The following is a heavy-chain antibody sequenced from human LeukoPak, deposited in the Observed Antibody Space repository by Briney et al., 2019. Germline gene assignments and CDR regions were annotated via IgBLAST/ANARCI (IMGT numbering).Heavy chain of an antibody. CDR3: ARHNTMVRGVIPFDY. CDR2: IYHSGST. CDR1: GYSIGSGYY. Sequence: PSETLSLTCAVSGYSIGSGYYWGWIRQPPGKGLEWIGSIYHSGSTYYNPSLKSRVTISVDTSKNQFSLKLSSVTAADTAVYYCARHNTMVRGVIPFDYWGQGTLVTVSS. D-gene: IGHD3-10*01. J-gene: IGHJ4*02. V-gene: IGHV4-38-2*01.